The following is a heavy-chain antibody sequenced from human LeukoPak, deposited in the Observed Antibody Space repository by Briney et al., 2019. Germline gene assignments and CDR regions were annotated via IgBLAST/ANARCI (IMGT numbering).Heavy chain of an antibody. D-gene: IGHD4-23*01. CDR2: IKEGGTQK. CDR1: GFNFQYYW. CDR3: VRGGWELDY. Sequence: PGGSLRLSCAASGFNFQYYWMAWVRQAPGMGLEWVAHIKEGGTQKFYVDSVRGRFTISKDDAKNALYLQMSSLRDDDTGIYYCVRGGWELDYWGQGTLVTVSS. V-gene: IGHV3-7*03. J-gene: IGHJ4*02.